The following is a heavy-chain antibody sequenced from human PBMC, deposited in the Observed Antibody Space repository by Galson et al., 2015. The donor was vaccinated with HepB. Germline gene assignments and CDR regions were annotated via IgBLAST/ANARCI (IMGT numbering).Heavy chain of an antibody. CDR3: ARLGGGIWFGVIDY. CDR2: IYYSGST. Sequence: LSLTCTVSGGSISSSSYYWGWIRQPPGKGLEWIGSIYYSGSTYYNPSLKSRVTISVDTSKNQFSLKLSSVTAADTAVYYCARLGGGIWFGVIDYWGQGTLVTVSS. D-gene: IGHD3-10*01. CDR1: GGSISSSSYY. J-gene: IGHJ4*02. V-gene: IGHV4-39*01.